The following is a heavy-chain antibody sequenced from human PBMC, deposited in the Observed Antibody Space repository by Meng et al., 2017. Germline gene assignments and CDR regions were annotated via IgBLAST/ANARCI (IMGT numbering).Heavy chain of an antibody. Sequence: LSLTCTVSGGSISGGGYYWSWIRQHPGKGLEWIGYIYYSGSTYYNPSLKSRVTISVDTSKNQFSLKLSSVTAADTAVYYCARASLVVVPAAINWFDPWGQGTLVTVSS. CDR2: IYYSGST. CDR3: ARASLVVVPAAINWFDP. CDR1: GGSISGGGYY. D-gene: IGHD2-2*01. J-gene: IGHJ5*02. V-gene: IGHV4-31*03.